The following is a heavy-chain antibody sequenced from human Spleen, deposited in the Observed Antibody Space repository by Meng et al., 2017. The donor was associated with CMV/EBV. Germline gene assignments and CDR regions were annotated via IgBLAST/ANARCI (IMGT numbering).Heavy chain of an antibody. CDR2: ISASNYI. CDR1: GFTFSYYS. V-gene: IGHV3-21*01. CDR3: ARGVQNQWEQLF. Sequence: GGSLRLSCAASGFTFSYYSMNWVRQAPGKGLEWVSSISASNYIYYAGSVKGRFTISRDNAKSSLYLQMNSLRADDTAVYYCARGVQNQWEQLFWGQGTLVTVSS. D-gene: IGHD1-26*01. J-gene: IGHJ4*02.